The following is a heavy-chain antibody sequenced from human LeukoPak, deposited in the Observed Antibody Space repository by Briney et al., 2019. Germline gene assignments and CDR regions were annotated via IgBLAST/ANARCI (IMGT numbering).Heavy chain of an antibody. CDR1: GFTFSGFY. D-gene: IGHD6-19*01. V-gene: IGHV3-21*01. Sequence: GGSLRLSCAASGFTFSGFYMNWVRQAPGKGLEWVSTISGSTIYIYYADSVKGRFTISRDNAKNSLYLQMDSLRDDDTAVYYCARTYNSGWYFDYWGQGTLVTVSS. CDR3: ARTYNSGWYFDY. CDR2: ISGSTIYI. J-gene: IGHJ4*02.